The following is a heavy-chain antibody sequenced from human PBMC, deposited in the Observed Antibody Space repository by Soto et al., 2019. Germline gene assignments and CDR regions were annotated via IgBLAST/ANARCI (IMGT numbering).Heavy chain of an antibody. CDR3: ARRVIPTVSLDY. D-gene: IGHD2-2*01. V-gene: IGHV4-34*01. J-gene: IGHJ4*02. Sequence: QVQLQQWGAGLLKPSETLSLTRAVYGGSFSGYYWSWIRQPPGKGLEWIGEINHSGSTSYKSTLKSRVTISVDTSKKQISLKLRSVTAADTAVYYCARRVIPTVSLDYWGPGTLVTVSS. CDR2: INHSGST. CDR1: GGSFSGYY.